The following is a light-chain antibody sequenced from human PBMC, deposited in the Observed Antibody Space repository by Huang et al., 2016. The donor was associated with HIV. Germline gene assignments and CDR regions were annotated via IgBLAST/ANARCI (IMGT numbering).Light chain of an antibody. V-gene: IGKV2-30*01. CDR2: QVS. CDR3: MQGTHWPGT. Sequence: VVMTQSPLSLPVTLGQPASIFCRCSQSLVSIDGNTYLNWFQQRPGQSLRRLIYQVSNRDSGVPHRFSGSGSGTYFTLRINTVEAEDVATYYCMQGTHWPGTFGPGTKMDI. J-gene: IGKJ1*01. CDR1: QSLVSIDGNTY.